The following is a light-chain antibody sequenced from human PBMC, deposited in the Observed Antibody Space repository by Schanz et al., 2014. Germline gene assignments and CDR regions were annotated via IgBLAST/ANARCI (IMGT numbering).Light chain of an antibody. Sequence: QAVVTQEPSLTVSPGGTVTLTCGSSTGAVTSGHYVYWYQQKPGQAPRTLIFDATDKYSWTPARFSGALLGGKAALTLSSAQPEDEADYYCLLSCSGVWVFGGGTKLTVL. CDR3: LLSCSGVWV. CDR2: DAT. V-gene: IGLV7-46*01. CDR1: TGAVTSGHY. J-gene: IGLJ3*02.